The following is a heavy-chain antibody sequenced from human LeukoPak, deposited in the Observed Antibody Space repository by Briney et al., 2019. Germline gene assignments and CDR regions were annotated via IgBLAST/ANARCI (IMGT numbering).Heavy chain of an antibody. CDR1: GYTFTSYA. J-gene: IGHJ4*02. CDR2: INAGNGNT. V-gene: IGHV1-3*01. CDR3: ARGRVSSSRPFDY. D-gene: IGHD6-13*01. Sequence: ASVKVSCKASGYTFTSYAMHWVRQAPGQRLEWMGWINAGNGNTKYSQKFQGRVTITRDTSASTAYMELSSLRSEDTAVYYRARGRVSSSRPFDYWGQGTLVTVSS.